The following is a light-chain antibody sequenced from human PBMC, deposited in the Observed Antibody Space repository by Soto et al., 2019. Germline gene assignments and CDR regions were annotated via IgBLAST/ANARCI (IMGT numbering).Light chain of an antibody. CDR2: DVS. J-gene: IGLJ2*01. V-gene: IGLV2-14*01. Sequence: QSVLTQPASVSGSPGQSITISCTGTSSDVGGYNSVSWYQQHPGKAPKVMICDVSNRPSGVSNRFSGYKSGNTASLTISGLQAEDEADYYCSSYRSSNTVVFGGGTKLTVL. CDR1: SSDVGGYNS. CDR3: SSYRSSNTVV.